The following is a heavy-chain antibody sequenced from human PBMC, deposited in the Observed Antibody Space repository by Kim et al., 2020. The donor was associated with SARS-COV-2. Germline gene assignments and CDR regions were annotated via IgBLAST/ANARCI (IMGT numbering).Heavy chain of an antibody. Sequence: SETLSLTCAVYGGSFSGYYWSWIRQPPGKGLEWIGEINHSGSTNYNPSLKSRVTISVDTSKNQFSLKLSSVTAADTAVYYCARVHCSGGSCLFDYWGQGTLVTVSS. J-gene: IGHJ4*02. CDR1: GGSFSGYY. CDR3: ARVHCSGGSCLFDY. V-gene: IGHV4-34*01. CDR2: INHSGST. D-gene: IGHD2-15*01.